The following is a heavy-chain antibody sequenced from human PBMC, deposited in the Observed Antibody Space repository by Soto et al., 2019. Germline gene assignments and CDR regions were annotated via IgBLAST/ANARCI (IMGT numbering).Heavy chain of an antibody. Sequence: GGSMRLSCGGSRFTFRSYPMSWVRQSPGRGLEXVASIGISGGIRKYAGSVKGRFTISRDNAQNTLYVEMNSLRAEDTAIFYCAKDWGTLDYWGQGDLVTVSS. CDR3: AKDWGTLDY. CDR2: IGISGGIR. D-gene: IGHD7-27*01. J-gene: IGHJ4*02. V-gene: IGHV3-23*01. CDR1: RFTFRSYP.